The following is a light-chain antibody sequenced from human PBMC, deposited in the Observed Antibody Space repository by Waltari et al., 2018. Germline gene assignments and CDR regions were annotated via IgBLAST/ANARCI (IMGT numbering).Light chain of an antibody. CDR3: QQYKNWPLT. V-gene: IGKV3-15*01. CDR1: QTIDIS. J-gene: IGKJ5*01. Sequence: EIVMTQSPATLSVPPGERVTLSCRASQTIDISLAWYQQNPGQAPRLLIYDAANRAPGIPSRFSGSGSGTEFTLTISSLQSEDFAVYYCQQYKNWPLTFGQGTRPEIK. CDR2: DAA.